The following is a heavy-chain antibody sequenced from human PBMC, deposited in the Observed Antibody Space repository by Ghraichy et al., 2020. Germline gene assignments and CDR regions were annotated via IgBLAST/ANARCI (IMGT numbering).Heavy chain of an antibody. D-gene: IGHD2-21*01. CDR1: GFTFSNYA. V-gene: IGHV3-64D*06. J-gene: IGHJ4*02. CDR2: INNNGGTT. CDR3: VKGGVVVIAWGEN. Sequence: GGSLRLTCSASGFTFSNYAMHWVRQAPGKGLEYVSSINNNGGTTYYAGSVKGRFIISRDNAKNTLDLQMSSLRPEDTAVYFCVKGGVVVIAWGENWGQGTLVTVSS.